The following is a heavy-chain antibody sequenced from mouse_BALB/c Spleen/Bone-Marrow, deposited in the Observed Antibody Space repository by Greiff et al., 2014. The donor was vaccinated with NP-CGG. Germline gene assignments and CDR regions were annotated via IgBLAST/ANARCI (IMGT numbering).Heavy chain of an antibody. CDR1: GYAFSSSW. D-gene: IGHD4-1*01. CDR3: ARGRDWDAWFAY. V-gene: IGHV1-82*01. CDR2: IYPGDGDT. J-gene: IGHJ3*01. Sequence: QVHVKQPGPELVKPGASVKISCKASGYAFSSSWMNWVRQRPGQGLEWIGRIYPGDGDTNYNGKFKGKATLTADKSSSTAYMQLSSLTSVDSAVYFCARGRDWDAWFAYWGQGTLVTVSA.